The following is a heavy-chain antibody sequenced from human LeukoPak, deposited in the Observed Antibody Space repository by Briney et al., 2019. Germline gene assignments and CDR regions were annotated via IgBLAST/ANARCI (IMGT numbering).Heavy chain of an antibody. CDR3: ARSRYNSGYYGFGY. J-gene: IGHJ4*02. Sequence: PGGSLRLSCAASGFTFSSYSMNWVRQAPGKGLEWVSSISSSSSYIYYADSVKGRFTISRDNAKNSLYLHMNSLRAEDTAVYYCARSRYNSGYYGFGYWGQGTLVTVSS. CDR1: GFTFSSYS. D-gene: IGHD3-22*01. V-gene: IGHV3-21*01. CDR2: ISSSSSYI.